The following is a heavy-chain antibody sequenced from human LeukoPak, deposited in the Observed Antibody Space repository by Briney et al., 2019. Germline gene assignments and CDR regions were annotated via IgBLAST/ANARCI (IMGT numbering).Heavy chain of an antibody. Sequence: GGSLRLSCAASGFSFSSSSMSWVRQAPGKGLEWVSYIDSRSSYIFYADSVQGRFTLSRDNAKNSLILQMNSLRAEDTAVYYCARDTSGSQVITYLDYWGQGISVTVAS. J-gene: IGHJ4*02. V-gene: IGHV3-21*01. D-gene: IGHD3-10*01. CDR3: ARDTSGSQVITYLDY. CDR2: IDSRSSYI. CDR1: GFSFSSSS.